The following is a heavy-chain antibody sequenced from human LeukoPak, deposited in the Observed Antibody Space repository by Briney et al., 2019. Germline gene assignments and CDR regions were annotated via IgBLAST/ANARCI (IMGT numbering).Heavy chain of an antibody. D-gene: IGHD2-21*02. Sequence: PGGSLRLSCAASGFTFSSYSMNWVRQAPGKGLEWVSSINSGSRSIYYADSVKGRFTISRDNAKNFLYLKMTSLRAEDTAVYYCARGWVTNNNWFDPWGQGTLVTVSS. CDR1: GFTFSSYS. V-gene: IGHV3-21*01. CDR3: ARGWVTNNNWFDP. CDR2: INSGSRSI. J-gene: IGHJ5*02.